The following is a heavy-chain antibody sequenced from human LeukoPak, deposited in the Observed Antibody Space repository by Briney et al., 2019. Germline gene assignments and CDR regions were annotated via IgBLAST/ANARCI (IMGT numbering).Heavy chain of an antibody. CDR3: AGGSGYDDY. V-gene: IGHV4-59*01. Sequence: KSSETLSLTCAVYGGSFSGYYWSWIRQPPGKGLEWIGYIYYSGSTNYNPSLKSRVTISVDTSKNQFSLKLSSVTAADTAVYYCAGGSGYDDYWGQGTLVTVSS. J-gene: IGHJ4*02. CDR1: GGSFSGYY. D-gene: IGHD5-12*01. CDR2: IYYSGST.